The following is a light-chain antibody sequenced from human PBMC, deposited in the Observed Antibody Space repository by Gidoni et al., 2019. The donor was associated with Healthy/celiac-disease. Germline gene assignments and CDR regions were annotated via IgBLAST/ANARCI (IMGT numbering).Light chain of an antibody. Sequence: QSVLTQPPSVSAAPGQKVTVSCSGSRSNSGNNYVSWYQHLPGTAPKLLIYGNNKRPSGIPDRFSGSKSGTSATLGITGLQTGDEADYYGGTWDSSLSAGLFGGGTKLTVL. J-gene: IGLJ3*02. CDR1: RSNSGNNY. CDR2: GNN. CDR3: GTWDSSLSAGL. V-gene: IGLV1-51*01.